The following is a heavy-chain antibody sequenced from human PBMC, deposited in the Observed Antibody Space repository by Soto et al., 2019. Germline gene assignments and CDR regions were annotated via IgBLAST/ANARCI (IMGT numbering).Heavy chain of an antibody. CDR1: GGSISSGGYY. CDR2: IYYSGST. D-gene: IGHD6-19*01. J-gene: IGHJ4*02. Sequence: QVQLQESGPGLVKPSQTLSLTCTVSGGSISSGGYYWSWIRQHPGKGLEWIGYIYYSGSTYYNPSLKCRVTISVDTSKNQCSLKLSSVTAANTAVYYCARGPGSGWYDYWGQGTLVTVSS. V-gene: IGHV4-31*03. CDR3: ARGPGSGWYDY.